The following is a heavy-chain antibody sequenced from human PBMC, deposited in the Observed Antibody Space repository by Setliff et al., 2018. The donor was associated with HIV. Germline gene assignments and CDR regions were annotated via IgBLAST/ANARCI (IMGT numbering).Heavy chain of an antibody. J-gene: IGHJ4*02. CDR2: IGGHGSII. CDR1: GLIFSSYE. D-gene: IGHD3-16*01. Sequence: GGSLRLSCAASGLIFSSYEMNWVRQAPGNGLEWISFIGGHGSIIHYADSVKGRFTISRDNAKNSVYLQMHSLRVEDTAVYYCAAVPWGHSSLIIDHWGQGTPVTVSS. CDR3: AAVPWGHSSLIIDH. V-gene: IGHV3-48*03.